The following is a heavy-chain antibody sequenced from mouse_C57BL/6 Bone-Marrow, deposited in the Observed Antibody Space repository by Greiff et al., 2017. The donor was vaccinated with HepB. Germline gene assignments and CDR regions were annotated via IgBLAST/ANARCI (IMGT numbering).Heavy chain of an antibody. J-gene: IGHJ2*01. Sequence: VQLQQSGAELVRPGASVTLSCKASGYTFTDYEMHWVKQTPVHGLEWIGAIDPETGGTAYNQKFKGKAILTADKSSSTAYMELRSLTSEDSAVYYCTRGYDYDYFDYWGQGTTLTVSS. V-gene: IGHV1-15*01. CDR3: TRGYDYDYFDY. CDR2: IDPETGGT. CDR1: GYTFTDYE. D-gene: IGHD2-4*01.